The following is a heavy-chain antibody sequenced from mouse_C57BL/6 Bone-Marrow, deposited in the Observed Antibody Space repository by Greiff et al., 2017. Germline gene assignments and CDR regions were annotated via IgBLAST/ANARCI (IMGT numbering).Heavy chain of an antibody. CDR1: GFTFSDYG. J-gene: IGHJ4*01. Sequence: EVHLVESGGGLVQPGGSLKLSCAASGFTFSDYGMAWVRQAPRKGPEWVAIISNLAYSIYYADTVTGRFTISRENAKTTLYLEMSSLRSEDTAIYCSARHDYAMDYWGQGTSVTVSS. V-gene: IGHV5-15*01. CDR3: ARHDYAMDY. CDR2: ISNLAYSI.